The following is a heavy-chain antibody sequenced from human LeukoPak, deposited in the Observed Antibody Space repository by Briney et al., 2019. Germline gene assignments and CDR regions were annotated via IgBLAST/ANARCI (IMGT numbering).Heavy chain of an antibody. CDR3: ARAAIAPQANWFDP. J-gene: IGHJ5*02. V-gene: IGHV1-2*02. Sequence: GASVKVSCKASGYTFTGYYMHWVRQAPGQGLEWVGWINPNSGGTNYAQKFQGRVTMTRDTSISTAYMELSRLRSDDTAVYYCARAAIAPQANWFDPWGQGTLVTVSS. CDR1: GYTFTGYY. CDR2: INPNSGGT.